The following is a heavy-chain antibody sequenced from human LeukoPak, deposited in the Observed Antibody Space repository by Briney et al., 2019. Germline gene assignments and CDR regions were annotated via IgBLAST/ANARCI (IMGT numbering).Heavy chain of an antibody. V-gene: IGHV3-20*04. D-gene: IGHD4-11*01. Sequence: GGSLRLSCAASGLTFDDYGMSWVRQAPGKGLEWVSGINWNGVTTRYADSVKGRFTISRDNAKNSLYLQTNSLRAEDTAFYYCARERGGDYSNYYYYYSMDVWGKGTTVTVSS. CDR2: INWNGVTT. CDR3: ARERGGDYSNYYYYYSMDV. CDR1: GLTFDDYG. J-gene: IGHJ6*03.